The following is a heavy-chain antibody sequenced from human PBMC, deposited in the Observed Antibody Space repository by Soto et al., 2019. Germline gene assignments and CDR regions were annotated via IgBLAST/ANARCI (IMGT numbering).Heavy chain of an antibody. V-gene: IGHV4-39*01. CDR1: GGSISSSSYY. CDR2: IYYSGST. Sequence: SETLSLTCTVSGGSISSSSYYWGWIRQPPGKGLEWIGSIYYSGSTYYNPSLKSRVTISVDMSKNQFSLKLSSVTAADTAVYYCARQNGYCSSTSCYYYYYYMDVWGKGTTVTVSS. J-gene: IGHJ6*03. D-gene: IGHD2-2*03. CDR3: ARQNGYCSSTSCYYYYYYMDV.